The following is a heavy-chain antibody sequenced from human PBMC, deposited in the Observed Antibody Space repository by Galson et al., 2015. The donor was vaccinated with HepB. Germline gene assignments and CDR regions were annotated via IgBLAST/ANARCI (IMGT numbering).Heavy chain of an antibody. CDR2: ISAYNGNT. J-gene: IGHJ5*02. V-gene: IGHV1-18*01. CDR3: ARGAAMPPTDNWFDP. Sequence: SVKVSCKASGSTFTSYGISWVRQAPGQGLEWMGWISAYNGNTNYAQKLQGRVTMTTDTSTSTAYMELRSLRSDDTAVYYCARGAAMPPTDNWFDPWGQGTLVTVSS. D-gene: IGHD2-2*01. CDR1: GSTFTSYG.